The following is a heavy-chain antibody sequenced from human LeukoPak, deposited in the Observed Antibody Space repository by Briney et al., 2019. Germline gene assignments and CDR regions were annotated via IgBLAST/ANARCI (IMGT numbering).Heavy chain of an antibody. CDR2: ISDSGSST. V-gene: IGHV3-23*01. CDR1: GFTFSSYA. J-gene: IGHJ4*02. Sequence: GGSLRLSCAASGFTFSSYAMSWVRQAPGKGLEWVSVISDSGSSTYYSDSVKGRFTISRDNSKNTMYLQMNSLEAEDTAVYYCAKKAVGTATGGPFDYWGQGTLVIVSS. D-gene: IGHD1-26*01. CDR3: AKKAVGTATGGPFDY.